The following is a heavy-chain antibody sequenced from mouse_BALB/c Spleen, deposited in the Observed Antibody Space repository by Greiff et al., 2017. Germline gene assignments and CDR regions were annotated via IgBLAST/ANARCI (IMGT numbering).Heavy chain of an antibody. V-gene: IGHV1-54*03. CDR2: INPGSGGT. CDR1: GYAFTNYL. CDR3: ARSTYGNFFYAMDY. Sequence: VQLQQSGAELVRPGTSVKVSCKASGYAFTNYLIEWVKQRPGQGLEWIGVINPGSGGTNYNEKFKGKATLTADKSSSTAYMQLSSLTSDDSAVYFCARSTYGNFFYAMDYWGQGTSVTVSS. D-gene: IGHD2-10*02. J-gene: IGHJ4*01.